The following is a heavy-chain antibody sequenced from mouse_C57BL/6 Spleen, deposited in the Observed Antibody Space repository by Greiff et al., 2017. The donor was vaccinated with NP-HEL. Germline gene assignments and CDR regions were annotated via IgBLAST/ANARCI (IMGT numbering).Heavy chain of an antibody. V-gene: IGHV1-52*01. CDR3: ARGYYGSSYGYFDD. CDR1: GYTFTSYW. Sequence: QVQLQQPGAELVRPGSSVKLSCKASGYTFTSYWMHWVKQRPIQGLEWIGNIDPSDSETHYNQKFKDKATLTVDKSSSTAYMQLSSLTSEDSAVYYCARGYYGSSYGYFDDWGKGTTLTVST. CDR2: IDPSDSET. J-gene: IGHJ2*01. D-gene: IGHD1-1*01.